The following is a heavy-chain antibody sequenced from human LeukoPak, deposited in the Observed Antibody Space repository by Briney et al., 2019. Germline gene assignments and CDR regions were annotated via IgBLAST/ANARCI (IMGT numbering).Heavy chain of an antibody. CDR2: IIPIFGTA. D-gene: IGHD3-22*01. CDR3: AREDVGGGGGYNNWFDP. Sequence: GASVKVSCKASGYTFTNYYIHWVRQAPGQGLEWMGGIIPIFGTANYAQKFQGRVTITADESTSTAYMELSSLRSEDTAVYYCAREDVGGGGGYNNWFDPWGQGTLVTVSS. J-gene: IGHJ5*02. V-gene: IGHV1-69*13. CDR1: GYTFTNYY.